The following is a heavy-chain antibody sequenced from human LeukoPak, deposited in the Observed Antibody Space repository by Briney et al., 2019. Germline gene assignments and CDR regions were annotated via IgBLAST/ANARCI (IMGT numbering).Heavy chain of an antibody. D-gene: IGHD4-23*01. CDR2: IASDGSST. CDR1: GFTFSSYW. Sequence: PGGSLRPSCAASGFTFSSYWMNWVRQAPGKGLVWVSRIASDGSSTTYADSVKGRFSISRENAKNTLYLQMNSLRVEDTAVYYCARGRPHGNDYWGQGTLITVSS. J-gene: IGHJ4*02. V-gene: IGHV3-74*01. CDR3: ARGRPHGNDY.